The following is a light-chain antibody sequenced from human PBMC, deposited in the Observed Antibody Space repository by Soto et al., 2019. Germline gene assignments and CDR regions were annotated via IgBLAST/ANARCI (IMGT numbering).Light chain of an antibody. CDR3: QRYNSYSLT. CDR2: QAS. V-gene: IGKV1-5*03. CDR1: QTISSW. Sequence: DIQMTQSPSALSASVRDRVTITCRASQTISSWLAWYQQKPGEAPRLLIYQASSLETEVPSRFSGSGSGTEFTLTISSLQPGDFATYYCQRYNSYSLTFGQGTKVDIK. J-gene: IGKJ1*01.